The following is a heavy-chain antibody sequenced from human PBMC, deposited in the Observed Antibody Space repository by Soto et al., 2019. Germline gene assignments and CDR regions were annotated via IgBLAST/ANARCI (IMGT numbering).Heavy chain of an antibody. CDR1: GFIVSHNY. D-gene: IGHD3-9*01. Sequence: EGQLVESGGGLIQPGGSLRLACAASGFIVSHNYMTWVRQAPGKGLEWVSIIYTSGTTYDADSVKGRCTISTDTSKTTTYLQMSTLRAEDTAVYYCARGLGPFFDYWGQGTLVTVSS. CDR3: ARGLGPFFDY. V-gene: IGHV3-53*01. J-gene: IGHJ4*02. CDR2: IYTSGTT.